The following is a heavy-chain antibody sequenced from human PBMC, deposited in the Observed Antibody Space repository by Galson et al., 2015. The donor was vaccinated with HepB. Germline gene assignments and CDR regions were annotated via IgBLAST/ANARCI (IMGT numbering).Heavy chain of an antibody. CDR1: EFSFSTYN. CDR3: ARDSYHVSGYVTGPDY. D-gene: IGHD3-3*01. J-gene: IGHJ4*02. Sequence: SLRLSCAASEFSFSTYNMNWFRQAPGKGLEWVSSITRSGDHTYYADSMKGRFTISRDNAKNSLFLQMNSLGAEDTAVYYCARDSYHVSGYVTGPDYWGQGTLVTVSS. CDR2: ITRSGDHT. V-gene: IGHV3-21*01.